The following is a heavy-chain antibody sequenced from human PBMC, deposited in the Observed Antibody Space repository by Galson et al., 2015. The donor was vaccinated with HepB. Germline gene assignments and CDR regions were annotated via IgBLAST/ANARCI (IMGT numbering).Heavy chain of an antibody. V-gene: IGHV3-9*01. Sequence: SLRLSCAASGFTFDDYAMHWVRQAPGKGLEWVSGISWNSGSIGYADSVKGRFTISRDNAKNSLYLQMNSLRAEDTAVYYCARDAWFEYYDSSGRPAGAFDIWGQGTMVTVSS. D-gene: IGHD3-22*01. CDR2: ISWNSGSI. CDR3: ARDAWFEYYDSSGRPAGAFDI. J-gene: IGHJ3*02. CDR1: GFTFDDYA.